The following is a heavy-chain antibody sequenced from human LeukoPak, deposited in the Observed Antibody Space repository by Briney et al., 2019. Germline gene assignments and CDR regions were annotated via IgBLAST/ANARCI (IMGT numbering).Heavy chain of an antibody. V-gene: IGHV4-59*01. D-gene: IGHD6-19*01. CDR3: ASSSGWGTEDY. Sequence: SETLSLTCVISGGSISSDFWSWIRQPPGKGLEWIGYIYYSGSTNYNPSLKSRVTISVDTSKNQFSLKLTSVTAADTAVYYCASSSGWGTEDYWGQGTLVTVSS. CDR2: IYYSGST. CDR1: GGSISSDF. J-gene: IGHJ4*02.